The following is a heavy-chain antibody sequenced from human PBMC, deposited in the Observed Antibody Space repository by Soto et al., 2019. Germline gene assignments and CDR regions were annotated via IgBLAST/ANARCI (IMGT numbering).Heavy chain of an antibody. D-gene: IGHD3-16*01. CDR2: ISGSGGRS. J-gene: IGHJ4*02. Sequence: GGSIRLSCAASGCTCSNYAMSWVRQGTGKGLEWVSGISGSGGRSYYADSVKGRFTISRDNSKSTLYLQMNSLRAEDTAVYYCAKAYFVWSSEQPYYFDYWGQGTLVTVSS. CDR1: GCTCSNYA. V-gene: IGHV3-23*01. CDR3: AKAYFVWSSEQPYYFDY.